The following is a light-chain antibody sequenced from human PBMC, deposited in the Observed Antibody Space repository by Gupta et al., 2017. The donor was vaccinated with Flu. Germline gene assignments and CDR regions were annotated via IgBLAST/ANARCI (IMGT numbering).Light chain of an antibody. CDR1: NSDVGAYNF. V-gene: IGLV2-14*04. CDR3: TSYAGSGTSV. J-gene: IGLJ1*01. CDR2: DVT. Sequence: SVIISCIGTNSDVGAYNFVSWHQQHPGKAPRLMVFDVTKRPSGVSNRFSGSKSGNTASLTISELQTEDEADYFCTSYAGSGTSVFGTGTKVNVL.